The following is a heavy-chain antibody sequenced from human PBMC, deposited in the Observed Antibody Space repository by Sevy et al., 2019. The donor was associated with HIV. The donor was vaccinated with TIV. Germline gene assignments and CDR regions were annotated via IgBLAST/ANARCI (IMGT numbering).Heavy chain of an antibody. CDR3: TTDGVNYGSSGYGYYGMDV. J-gene: IGHJ6*02. CDR1: GFTFSNAW. Sequence: GGSLRLSCAASGFTFSNAWMSWVRQAPGKGLEWVGRIKSKTDGGTTDYAAPVKGRFTISRDDSKNTLYLQMNSLKTEETAVYYCTTDGVNYGSSGYGYYGMDVWGQGTTVTVSS. V-gene: IGHV3-15*01. D-gene: IGHD3-22*01. CDR2: IKSKTDGGTT.